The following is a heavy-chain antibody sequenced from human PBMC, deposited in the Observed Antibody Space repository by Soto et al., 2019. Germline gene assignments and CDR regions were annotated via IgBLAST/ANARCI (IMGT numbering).Heavy chain of an antibody. Sequence: PGRCRSLSCVAAAFNLSNVYMHCNSLLQRELRVWEAWAHPDGRGTVYADSVKDRLTISRDNAKQTLHRQMFCLRADDTAIYFCVRGDHHYSFDVWGQGTTVTVSS. CDR2: AHPDGRGT. CDR1: AFNLSNVY. V-gene: IGHV3-74*01. CDR3: VRGDHHYSFDV. J-gene: IGHJ3*01. D-gene: IGHD2-21*01.